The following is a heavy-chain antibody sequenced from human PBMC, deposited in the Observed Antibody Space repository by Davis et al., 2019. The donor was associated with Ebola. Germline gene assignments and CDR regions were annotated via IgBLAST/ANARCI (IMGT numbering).Heavy chain of an antibody. D-gene: IGHD4-17*01. Sequence: GESLKISCKGSGYSFTSYWISWVRQMPGKGLELMGIIYPRDSDTRYSPSFQGQVTISADKSIDTAYVQWGSLKASDTAMYYCARLKTVTTVYYGMDVWGQGTTVTVSS. J-gene: IGHJ6*02. CDR1: GYSFTSYW. CDR2: IYPRDSDT. CDR3: ARLKTVTTVYYGMDV. V-gene: IGHV5-51*01.